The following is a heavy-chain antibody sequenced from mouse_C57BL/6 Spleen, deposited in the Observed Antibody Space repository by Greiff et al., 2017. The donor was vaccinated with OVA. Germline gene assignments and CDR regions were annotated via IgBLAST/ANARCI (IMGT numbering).Heavy chain of an antibody. V-gene: IGHV14-4*01. D-gene: IGHD2-4*01. CDR2: IDPENGDT. Sequence: VQLQQSGAELVRPGASVKLSCTASGFTIKDDYMHWVKQRPEQGLAWIGWIDPENGDTETDSKFQGKATITAATSANTAYLQLSSLTSEDTAVYYCTTVYDYDDYWGQGTTLTVSS. CDR1: GFTIKDDY. CDR3: TTVYDYDDY. J-gene: IGHJ2*01.